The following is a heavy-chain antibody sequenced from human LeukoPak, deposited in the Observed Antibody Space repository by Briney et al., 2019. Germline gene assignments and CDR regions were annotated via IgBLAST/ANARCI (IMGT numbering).Heavy chain of an antibody. CDR3: AKDRDCSSTSCFNAFDI. Sequence: GRSLRLSCAASGFTFSDSEMHWVRQAPGKGLEWVAVISYDGSEKYYADSVKGRFTISRDNSKNTLYLQMNSLRAEDTAVYYCAKDRDCSSTSCFNAFDIWGRGTVVTVSS. CDR2: ISYDGSEK. CDR1: GFTFSDSE. V-gene: IGHV3-30*18. J-gene: IGHJ3*02. D-gene: IGHD2-2*01.